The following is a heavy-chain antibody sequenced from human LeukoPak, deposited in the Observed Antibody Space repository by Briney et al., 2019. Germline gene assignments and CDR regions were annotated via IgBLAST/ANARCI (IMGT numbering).Heavy chain of an antibody. Sequence: PGGSLRLSCTASGFTFGDYAMSWVRQAPGKGLEWVGFIRSKAYGGTTEYAASVKGRFTISRDDSKSIAYLQMNSLKTEDTAVYYCTKDSLDSFTMRLQYWGQGTLVTVSS. CDR1: GFTFGDYA. D-gene: IGHD3-10*01. J-gene: IGHJ1*01. CDR2: IRSKAYGGTT. CDR3: TKDSLDSFTMRLQY. V-gene: IGHV3-49*04.